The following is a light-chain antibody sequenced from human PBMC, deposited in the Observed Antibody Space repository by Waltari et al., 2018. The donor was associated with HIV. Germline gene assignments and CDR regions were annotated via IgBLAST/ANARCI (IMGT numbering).Light chain of an antibody. CDR1: SSDVGGYKY. CDR2: DVN. J-gene: IGLJ3*02. Sequence: QSALTQSRSVSGSPGQSVTISCTGTSSDVGGYKYVFWYQQHPGKVPKLMIYDVNKRPSGVPDRFSGSKSANTASLTISGLQAEDEADYYCCSYAGSYTWVFGGGTKLTVL. CDR3: CSYAGSYTWV. V-gene: IGLV2-11*01.